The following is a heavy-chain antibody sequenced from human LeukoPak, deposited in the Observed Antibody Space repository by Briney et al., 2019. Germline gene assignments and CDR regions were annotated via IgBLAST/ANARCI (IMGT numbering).Heavy chain of an antibody. Sequence: GGSLRLSCAASGFTFNRYSMNWVRQAPGKGLEWISYISSSGTTIYYADSVQGRFIISRDNARNSLYLQMNSLRAEDTAVYYCAKDRTVTTWGYYFDYWGQGILVTVSS. J-gene: IGHJ4*02. V-gene: IGHV3-48*01. CDR2: ISSSGTTI. CDR1: GFTFNRYS. CDR3: AKDRTVTTWGYYFDY. D-gene: IGHD4-17*01.